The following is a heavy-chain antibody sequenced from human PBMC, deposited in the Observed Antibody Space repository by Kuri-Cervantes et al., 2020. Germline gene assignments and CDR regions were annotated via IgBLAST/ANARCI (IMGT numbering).Heavy chain of an antibody. V-gene: IGHV4-59*12. CDR2: IYYSGST. J-gene: IGHJ4*02. D-gene: IGHD3-10*01. CDR1: GGSISSYY. CDR3: ARAGYYGSGSYPN. Sequence: SETLSLTCTVSGGSISSYYWSWIRQPPGKGLEWIGYIYYSGSTNYNPSLKSRVTISVDTSKNQFSLKLNSVTAADTAVYYCARAGYYGSGSYPNWGQGTLVTVSS.